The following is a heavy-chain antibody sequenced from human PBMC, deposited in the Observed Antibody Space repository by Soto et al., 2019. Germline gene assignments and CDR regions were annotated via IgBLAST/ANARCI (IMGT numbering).Heavy chain of an antibody. J-gene: IGHJ3*02. Sequence: QVQLVQSGAEVKRPGSSVKVSCKASGGTSGSYAITWVRQAPGQGLEWMGGIIPLFRTTNYAQKFQGRVTLTAEESTSTAYLELSSLRSEDTAVYYCARAVTMIGGRWVDIWGQGTMVNVSS. V-gene: IGHV1-69*12. CDR3: ARAVTMIGGRWVDI. D-gene: IGHD3-22*01. CDR2: IIPLFRTT. CDR1: GGTSGSYA.